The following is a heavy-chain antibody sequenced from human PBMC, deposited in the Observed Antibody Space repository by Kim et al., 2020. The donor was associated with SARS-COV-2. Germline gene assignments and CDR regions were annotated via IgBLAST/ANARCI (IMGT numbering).Heavy chain of an antibody. J-gene: IGHJ6*02. D-gene: IGHD6-19*01. V-gene: IGHV3-30*18. CDR2: ISSDGSNK. CDR3: AKEEGSGYSSGWTYYYYGMDV. Sequence: GGSLRLSCAASGFTFSSYSMHWVRQAPGKGLEWVAVISSDGSNKYYADSVKGRFTISRDNSKNTLYLQMNSLRAEDTAVYYCAKEEGSGYSSGWTYYYYGMDVWGQGTTVTVSS. CDR1: GFTFSSYS.